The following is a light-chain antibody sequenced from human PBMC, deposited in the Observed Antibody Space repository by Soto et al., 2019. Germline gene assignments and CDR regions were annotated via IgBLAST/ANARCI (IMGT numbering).Light chain of an antibody. Sequence: DMPMTQTPPSLSASVGDRVTITSRASQSSSSCLNWYQQKAGKAPKLLIYAASSLQSGVPSRFSRSGSGTEFTLTICGLQSEDFAVYYFQQYKNGPRFGHVTRLEI. J-gene: IGKJ5*01. CDR2: AAS. CDR1: QSSSSC. V-gene: IGKV1-39*01. CDR3: QQYKNGPR.